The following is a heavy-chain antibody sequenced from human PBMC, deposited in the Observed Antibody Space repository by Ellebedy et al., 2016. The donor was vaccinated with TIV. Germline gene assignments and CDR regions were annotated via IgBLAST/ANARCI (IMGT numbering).Heavy chain of an antibody. J-gene: IGHJ4*02. Sequence: SETLSLTXTVSGDSISSYYWSWIRQPPGKGLEWIGFVSYSGSTNYNPSLKSRVNISADTSKTQFSLRLTSVTAADTALYYCARYKYDFVWGSFRFFDSWGQGILVTVSS. D-gene: IGHD3-16*02. CDR1: GDSISSYY. CDR3: ARYKYDFVWGSFRFFDS. CDR2: VSYSGST. V-gene: IGHV4-59*08.